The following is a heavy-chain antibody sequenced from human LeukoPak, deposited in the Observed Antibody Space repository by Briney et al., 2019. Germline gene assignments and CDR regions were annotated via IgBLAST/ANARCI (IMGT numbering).Heavy chain of an antibody. CDR2: INHSGST. D-gene: IGHD3-22*01. CDR3: ARGRYYYDSSGYNDDPYFDY. V-gene: IGHV4-34*01. CDR1: GGSFNNYY. J-gene: IGHJ4*02. Sequence: PSETLSLTCAVYGGSFNNYYWSWIRQPPGKGLEWIGEINHSGSTNYNPSLKSRVTISVDTSKNQSSLKLRSVTAADTAVYYCARGRYYYDSSGYNDDPYFDYWGQGTLVTVSS.